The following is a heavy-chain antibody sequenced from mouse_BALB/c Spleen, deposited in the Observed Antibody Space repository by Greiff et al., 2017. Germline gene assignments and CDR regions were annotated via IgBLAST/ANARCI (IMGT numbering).Heavy chain of an antibody. Sequence: EVQLQESGGDLVKPGGSLKLSCAASGFTFSSYGMSWVRQTPDKRLEWVATISSGGSYTYYPDSVKGRFTISRDNAKNTLYLQMSSLKSEDTAMYYCARQRESGYYGTEFAYGGQGTLVTVSA. CDR1: GFTFSSYG. J-gene: IGHJ3*01. V-gene: IGHV5-6*01. CDR3: ARQRESGYYGTEFAY. CDR2: ISSGGSYT. D-gene: IGHD1-2*01.